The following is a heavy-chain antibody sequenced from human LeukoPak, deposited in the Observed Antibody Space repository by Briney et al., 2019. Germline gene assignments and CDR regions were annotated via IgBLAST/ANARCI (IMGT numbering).Heavy chain of an antibody. V-gene: IGHV4-59*11. CDR2: IYYSGHT. CDR3: ARHGTSGTNLNWFDP. CDR1: GGSISNHY. D-gene: IGHD1-1*01. Sequence: SETLSLTCTVSGGSISNHYWSWMRQPPGKGLEWIGYIYYSGHTNHNPSLKSRVTISVDTSKNQFSLKLSSVTAADTAVYYCARHGTSGTNLNWFDPWGQGTLVTVSS. J-gene: IGHJ5*02.